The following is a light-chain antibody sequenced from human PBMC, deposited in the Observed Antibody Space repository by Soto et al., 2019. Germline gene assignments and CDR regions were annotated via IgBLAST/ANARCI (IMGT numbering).Light chain of an antibody. J-gene: IGLJ1*01. CDR2: GVT. CDR1: SSDIGGHDD. V-gene: IGLV2-14*03. Sequence: QSALTQPASVSGSPGQSITISCTGTSSDIGGHDDVSWYQQHPGTVPKLLLYGVTDRPSGVSDRFSGSKSGNVASLTISGLQAEDQADYYCCSYTSDLTPYVFGTGPKVTVL. CDR3: CSYTSDLTPYV.